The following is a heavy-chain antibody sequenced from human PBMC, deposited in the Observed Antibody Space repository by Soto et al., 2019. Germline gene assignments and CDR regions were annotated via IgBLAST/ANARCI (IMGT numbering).Heavy chain of an antibody. Sequence: TSETLSLTCTVSGGSVSSGSYYWSWIRQPPGKGLEWIGYIYHSGSANYNPSLKSRVTISVDTSKNQFSLKLSSVTAADTAVYYCARGWDTYYDFWSGYNWFDPWGQGTPVTVSS. V-gene: IGHV4-61*01. J-gene: IGHJ5*02. D-gene: IGHD3-3*01. CDR2: IYHSGSA. CDR3: ARGWDTYYDFWSGYNWFDP. CDR1: GGSVSSGSYY.